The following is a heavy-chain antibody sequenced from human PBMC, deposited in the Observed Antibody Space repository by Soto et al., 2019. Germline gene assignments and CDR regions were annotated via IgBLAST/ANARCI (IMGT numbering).Heavy chain of an antibody. V-gene: IGHV3-30*18. CDR3: AKDQGSNGWYYFDY. Sequence: QVQLVESGGGVVQPGRSLRLSCAASGFIFSSYAMHWVRQAPGKGLEWVAVISYDGSNKYYADSVKGRFTISRDNSKNTLCLQMDSLRDDDTAVYYCAKDQGSNGWYYFDYWGQGTLVTVSS. CDR2: ISYDGSNK. D-gene: IGHD6-19*01. CDR1: GFIFSSYA. J-gene: IGHJ4*02.